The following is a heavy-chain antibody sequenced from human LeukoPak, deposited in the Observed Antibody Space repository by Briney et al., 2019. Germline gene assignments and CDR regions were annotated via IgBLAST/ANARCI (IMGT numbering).Heavy chain of an antibody. Sequence: ASVKVSCKASGYTFTGYYMQWVRQAPGQGLEWMGWINPNSGGTNYAQRFQGRVTMTRDTSISTAYMELSRLRSDDTAVYYCARAEYDFWSGYYPGVDYYYMDVWGKGTTVTVSS. CDR2: INPNSGGT. CDR3: ARAEYDFWSGYYPGVDYYYMDV. CDR1: GYTFTGYY. V-gene: IGHV1-2*02. D-gene: IGHD3-3*01. J-gene: IGHJ6*03.